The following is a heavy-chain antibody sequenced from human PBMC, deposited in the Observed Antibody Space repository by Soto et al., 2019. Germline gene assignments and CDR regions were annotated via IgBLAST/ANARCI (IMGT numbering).Heavy chain of an antibody. D-gene: IGHD5-18*01. CDR2: IIPIFGTA. J-gene: IGHJ6*02. Sequence: SVKVSCKASGGTFSSYAISWVRQAPGQGLEWMGGIIPIFGTANYAQKFQGRVTITADKSTSTAYMELSSLRSEDTAVYYCERDAAWIQLWLVANYSYYGMEVWCQGTTVSVS. CDR1: GGTFSSYA. V-gene: IGHV1-69*06. CDR3: ERDAAWIQLWLVANYSYYGMEV.